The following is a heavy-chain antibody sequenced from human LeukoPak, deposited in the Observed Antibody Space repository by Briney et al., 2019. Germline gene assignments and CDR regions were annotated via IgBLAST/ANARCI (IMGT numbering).Heavy chain of an antibody. V-gene: IGHV4-59*01. D-gene: IGHD5-24*01. CDR2: IYYSGST. Sequence: PSETLSLTCAVYGGSFSGYYWSWIRQPPGKGLEWIGYIYYSGSTNYNPSLKSRVTISVDTSKNQFSLKLSSVTAADTAVYYCARGQAEEMLAFDIWGQGTMVTVSS. CDR3: ARGQAEEMLAFDI. CDR1: GGSFSGYY. J-gene: IGHJ3*02.